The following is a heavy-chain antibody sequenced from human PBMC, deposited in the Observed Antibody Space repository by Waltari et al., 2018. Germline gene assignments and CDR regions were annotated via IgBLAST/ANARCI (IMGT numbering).Heavy chain of an antibody. CDR3: ARHGLRSGWGKNDY. CDR1: GSSFTNYW. D-gene: IGHD6-19*01. CDR2: IYPGDSDT. V-gene: IGHV5-51*01. Sequence: EVQLLQSGAEVRKPGESLKIYCKGSGSSFTNYWIGWVLQSPGKGLEWMGIIYPGDSDTRYSPSFQGQVTISADKPISTAYLQWSSLKASDTAMYYCARHGLRSGWGKNDYWGQGTLVTVSS. J-gene: IGHJ4*02.